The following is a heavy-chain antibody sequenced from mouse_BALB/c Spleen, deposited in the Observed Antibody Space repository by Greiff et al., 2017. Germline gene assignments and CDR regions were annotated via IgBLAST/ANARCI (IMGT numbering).Heavy chain of an antibody. CDR3: DRAGYYVRSRWYFDV. CDR2: INPNNGAT. CDR1: GYSFTGYY. D-gene: IGHD1-1*01. J-gene: IGHJ1*01. V-gene: IGHV1-26*01. Sequence: EVQLQQSGPELVKPGASVKISCKASGYSFTGYYMHWVRQSHVKSLEWIGCINPNNGATSYNQNFKGKASLTVDKSSSTAYMELHRLTSEDSAVYFCDRAGYYVRSRWYFDVWGEGTTVTVSS.